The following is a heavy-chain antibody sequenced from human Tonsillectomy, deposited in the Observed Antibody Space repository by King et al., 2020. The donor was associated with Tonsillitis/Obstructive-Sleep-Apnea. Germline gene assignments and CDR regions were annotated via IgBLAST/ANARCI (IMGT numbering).Heavy chain of an antibody. Sequence: LQLVQSGGEVKKPGASVKVSCKASGYSFTKYGLTWVRQAPGQGLEWMGWMSAFSCNAEYSQKFQDRVSMTLDTSTNRAYMELRSLRPDDTAVYYCAHYYGSGSYYISFDIWGQGTLVSVSS. CDR1: GYSFTKYG. D-gene: IGHD3-10*01. CDR2: MSAFSCNA. CDR3: AHYYGSGSYYISFDI. J-gene: IGHJ3*02. V-gene: IGHV1-18*01.